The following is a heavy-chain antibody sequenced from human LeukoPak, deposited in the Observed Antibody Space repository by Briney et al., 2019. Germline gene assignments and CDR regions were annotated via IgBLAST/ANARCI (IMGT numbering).Heavy chain of an antibody. CDR3: ARVPSGYSGYDGSFDY. V-gene: IGHV1-69*04. Sequence: LVASVKVSCKASGGTFSSYAISWVRQAPGQGLEWMGRIIPILGIANYAQKFQGRVTITADKSTSTAYMELSSLRSEDTAVYYCARVPSGYSGYDGSFDYWGQGTLVTVSS. CDR1: GGTFSSYA. J-gene: IGHJ4*02. D-gene: IGHD5-12*01. CDR2: IIPILGIA.